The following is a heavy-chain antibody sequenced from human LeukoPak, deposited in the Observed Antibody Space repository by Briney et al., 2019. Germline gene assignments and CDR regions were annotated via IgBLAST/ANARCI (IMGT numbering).Heavy chain of an antibody. CDR3: ARRGCSSGRTYCYYFDY. D-gene: IGHD6-19*01. Sequence: SETLSLTCTVSGGSISSSSYYWGWIRQPPGRGLEWIGSIDYSGSTYYNPSLKSRVTISVDTSKNQFSLKLSSVPAADTAVYYCARRGCSSGRTYCYYFDYWGQGTLVTVSS. J-gene: IGHJ4*02. CDR2: IDYSGST. CDR1: GGSISSSSYY. V-gene: IGHV4-39*01.